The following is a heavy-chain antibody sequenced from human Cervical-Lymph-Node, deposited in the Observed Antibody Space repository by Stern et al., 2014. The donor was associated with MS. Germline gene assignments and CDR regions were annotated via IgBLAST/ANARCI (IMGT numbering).Heavy chain of an antibody. D-gene: IGHD4-23*01. J-gene: IGHJ4*02. V-gene: IGHV3-21*01. Sequence: SNIYYADSVKGRFTISRDNAKNSLYLQMNSLRAEDTAVYYCAIARAGGNSADYWGQGTLVTVSS. CDR3: AIARAGGNSADY. CDR2: SNI.